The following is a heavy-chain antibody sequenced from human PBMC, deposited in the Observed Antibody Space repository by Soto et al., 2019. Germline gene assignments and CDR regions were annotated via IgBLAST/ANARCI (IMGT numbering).Heavy chain of an antibody. D-gene: IGHD3-16*01. J-gene: IGHJ5*01. CDR2: ISATGGGT. Sequence: HPGGSLRLSCAASGFKFSNYAMSWVRQAPGKGLEWVSLISATGGGTYYADSVKGRFTISRDNSHNTLYLQVHSLTAEDTAVYYCAKDRRAGGNSALYFDFWGQGAQVTVS. CDR3: AKDRRAGGNSALYFDF. CDR1: GFKFSNYA. V-gene: IGHV3-23*01.